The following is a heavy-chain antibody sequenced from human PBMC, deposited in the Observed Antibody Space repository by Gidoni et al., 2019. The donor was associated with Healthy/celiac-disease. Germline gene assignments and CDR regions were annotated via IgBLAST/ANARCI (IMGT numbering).Heavy chain of an antibody. CDR2: IWYDGSNK. CDR3: AREGCSSTSCYTNAGWGAFDI. J-gene: IGHJ3*02. D-gene: IGHD2-2*02. V-gene: IGHV3-33*01. Sequence: QVQLFDSGGGLVQPGRSLRLSCAASGSTFISSGIHWVRQASGKGLEWVTVIWYDGSNKYYADSVKGRFTISRDNSKNTLYLQMNSLRAEDTAVYYCAREGCSSTSCYTNAGWGAFDIWGQGTMVTVSS. CDR1: GSTFISSG.